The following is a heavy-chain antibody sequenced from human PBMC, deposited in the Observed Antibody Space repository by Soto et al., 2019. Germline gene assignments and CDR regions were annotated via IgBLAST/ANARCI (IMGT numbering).Heavy chain of an antibody. V-gene: IGHV1-2*04. CDR2: INPNSGGT. Sequence: GASVKVSCKASGYTFTGYYMHWVRQAPGQGLEWMGWINPNSGGTNYAQKFQGWVTMTRDTSISTAYMELSRLRSDDTAVYYCAREVKGFGEPNYYYYYMDVWGKGTTVTVSS. CDR1: GYTFTGYY. J-gene: IGHJ6*03. D-gene: IGHD3-10*01. CDR3: AREVKGFGEPNYYYYYMDV.